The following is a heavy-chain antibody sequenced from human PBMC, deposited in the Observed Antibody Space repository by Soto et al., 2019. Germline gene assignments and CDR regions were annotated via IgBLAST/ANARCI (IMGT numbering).Heavy chain of an antibody. CDR3: ARGIVVVVAATPHYYGMDV. J-gene: IGHJ6*02. CDR2: ISYDGSNK. V-gene: IGHV3-30-3*01. D-gene: IGHD2-15*01. CDR1: GFTFSSYA. Sequence: LRLSCAASGFTFSSYAMHWVRQAPGKGLEWVAVISYDGSNKYYADSVKGRFTISRDNSKNTLYLQMNSLRAEDTAVYYCARGIVVVVAATPHYYGMDVWGQGTTVTVSS.